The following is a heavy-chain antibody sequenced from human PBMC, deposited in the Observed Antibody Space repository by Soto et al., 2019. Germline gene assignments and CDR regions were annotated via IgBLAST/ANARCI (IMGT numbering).Heavy chain of an antibody. CDR2: INPNSGGT. V-gene: IGHV1-2*04. D-gene: IGHD2-2*01. CDR1: GYTFTGYY. Sequence: ASVKVSCKASGYTFTGYYMHWVRQAPGQGLEWMGWINPNSGGTNYAQKFQGWVTMTRDTSISTAYMELSRLRSDDTAVYYCARSRPYCISTSCYGDYGMDVWGQGTTVTVSS. J-gene: IGHJ6*02. CDR3: ARSRPYCISTSCYGDYGMDV.